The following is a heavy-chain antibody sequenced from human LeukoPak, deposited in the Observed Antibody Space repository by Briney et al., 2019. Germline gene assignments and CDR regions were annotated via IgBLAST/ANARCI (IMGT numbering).Heavy chain of an antibody. Sequence: GGSLRLSCAASGFTFSSYAMSWVRQAPGKGLEWVSAISGSGGSTYYADSAKGRFTISRDNSKNTLYLQMNSLRAEDTAMYYCARNSYGLYYFDYWGQGTLVTVSS. CDR3: ARNSYGLYYFDY. J-gene: IGHJ4*02. CDR1: GFTFSSYA. D-gene: IGHD5-18*01. V-gene: IGHV3-23*01. CDR2: ISGSGGST.